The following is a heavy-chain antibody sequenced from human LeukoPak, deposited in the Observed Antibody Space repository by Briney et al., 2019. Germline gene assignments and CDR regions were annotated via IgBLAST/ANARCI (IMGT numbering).Heavy chain of an antibody. Sequence: ASVKVSCKDSGYTLTELSMHCVRQAPGKGLEWMGGFDPEDGEAIYAQKYQGRVTMTEDTSTDTAYMELSSLRSEDTAVYYCATVWFGEAYFDYWGQGTLVTVSS. CDR1: GYTLTELS. J-gene: IGHJ4*02. CDR3: ATVWFGEAYFDY. CDR2: FDPEDGEA. D-gene: IGHD3-10*01. V-gene: IGHV1-24*01.